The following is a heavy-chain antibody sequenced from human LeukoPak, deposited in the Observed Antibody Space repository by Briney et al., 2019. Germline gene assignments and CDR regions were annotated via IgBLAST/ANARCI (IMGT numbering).Heavy chain of an antibody. V-gene: IGHV4-59*01. CDR2: IYYSGST. CDR1: GGSISSYY. J-gene: IGHJ4*02. CDR3: ARIYCSSSFPYYFDY. D-gene: IGHD6-6*01. Sequence: SETLSLTCTVSGGSISSYYWSWIRQPPGKGLEWIGYIYYSGSTNYNPSLKSRVTISVDTSKNQFSLKLGSVTAADTAVYYCARIYCSSSFPYYFDYWGQGTLVTVSS.